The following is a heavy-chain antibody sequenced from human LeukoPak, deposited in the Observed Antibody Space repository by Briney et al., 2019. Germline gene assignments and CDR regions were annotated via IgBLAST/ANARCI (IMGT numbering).Heavy chain of an antibody. V-gene: IGHV1-46*01. J-gene: IGHJ6*02. CDR3: ASRITMVRGVPYYYGMDV. Sequence: ASVTVSCKASGYTFTSYYMHWVRQAPGQGLEWMGIINPSGGSTSYAQKFQGRVTMTRDTSTSTVYMELSSLRSEDTAVYYCASRITMVRGVPYYYGMDVWGQGTTVTVSS. CDR2: INPSGGST. CDR1: GYTFTSYY. D-gene: IGHD3-10*01.